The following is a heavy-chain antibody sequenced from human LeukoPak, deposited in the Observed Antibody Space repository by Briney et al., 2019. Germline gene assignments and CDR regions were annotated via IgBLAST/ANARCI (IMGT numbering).Heavy chain of an antibody. J-gene: IGHJ5*02. CDR3: AKEGEIGWFDP. CDR2: IWYDGSNK. V-gene: IGHV3-33*06. CDR1: GFTFSSYG. Sequence: PGRSLRLSCAASGFTFSSYGMHWVRLAPGKGLEWVAVIWYDGSNKYYADSVKGRFTISRDNSKNTLYLQMNSLRAEDTAVYYCAKEGEIGWFDPWGQGTLVTVSS. D-gene: IGHD2/OR15-2a*01.